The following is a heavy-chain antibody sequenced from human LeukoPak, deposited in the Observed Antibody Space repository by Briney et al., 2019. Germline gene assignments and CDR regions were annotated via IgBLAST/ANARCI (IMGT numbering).Heavy chain of an antibody. D-gene: IGHD2-2*01. CDR1: GFTFSSYS. J-gene: IGHJ6*04. CDR2: ISSSSSYI. Sequence: GGSLRLSCAASGFTFSSYSMNWVRQAPGKGLEWVSSISSSSSYIYYADSVKGRFTISRDNAKNSLYLQMNSLRAEDTAVYYCSRIWGYCSSTSWSPPPSDVWGKGTTVTISS. V-gene: IGHV3-21*01. CDR3: SRIWGYCSSTSWSPPPSDV.